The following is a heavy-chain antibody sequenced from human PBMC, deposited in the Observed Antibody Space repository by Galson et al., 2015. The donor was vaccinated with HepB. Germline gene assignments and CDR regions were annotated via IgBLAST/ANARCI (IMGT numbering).Heavy chain of an antibody. D-gene: IGHD6-13*01. V-gene: IGHV4-59*01. Sequence: ETLSLTCTVSGGSISSYYWSWIRQPPGKGLEWIGYIYYSGSTNYNPSLKSRVTISVDTSKNQFSLKLSSVTAAGTAVYYCARDLGRGPYSSHAFDIWGQGTMVTVSS. J-gene: IGHJ3*02. CDR2: IYYSGST. CDR3: ARDLGRGPYSSHAFDI. CDR1: GGSISSYY.